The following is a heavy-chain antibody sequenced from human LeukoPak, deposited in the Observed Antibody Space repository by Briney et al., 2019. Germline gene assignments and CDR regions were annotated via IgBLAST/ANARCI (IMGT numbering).Heavy chain of an antibody. CDR3: ARRAASSTYYYYYYMDV. CDR1: GYSISSSYY. V-gene: IGHV4-38-2*01. J-gene: IGHJ6*03. CDR2: IYHSGST. Sequence: PSETLSLTCAVSGYSISSSYYWGWIRQPPGKGLEWIGSIYHSGSTYYNPSLKSRVTISVDTSKNQFSLELSSVTAADTAVYYCARRAASSTYYYYYYMDVWGKGTTVTVSS. D-gene: IGHD1-1*01.